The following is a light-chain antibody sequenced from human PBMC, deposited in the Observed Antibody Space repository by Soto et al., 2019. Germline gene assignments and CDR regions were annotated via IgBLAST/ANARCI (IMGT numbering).Light chain of an antibody. CDR1: SNDVGGYNY. J-gene: IGLJ2*01. CDR3: SSFTGSSTVI. V-gene: IGLV2-14*03. Sequence: QSALTQPASVSGSPGQSITISCTGTSNDVGGYNYVSWYQHHPGKAPQLMIYDVGNRPSGVSNRFSGSKSGDTASLTISGLQAEDEADYYCSSFTGSSTVIFGGGTKLTVL. CDR2: DVG.